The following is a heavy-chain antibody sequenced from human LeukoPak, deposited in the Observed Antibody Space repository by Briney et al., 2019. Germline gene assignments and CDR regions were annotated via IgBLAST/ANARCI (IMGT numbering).Heavy chain of an antibody. D-gene: IGHD3-9*01. V-gene: IGHV4-59*08. Sequence: SETLSLTCTVSGGSISSYYWSWIRQPPGKGLEWIGYIYYSGSTNYDPSLKSRVTISVDTSKNQFSLKLSSVTAADTAVYYCARRIGLRYFDWPHDAFDIWGQGTMVTVSS. J-gene: IGHJ3*02. CDR3: ARRIGLRYFDWPHDAFDI. CDR1: GGSISSYY. CDR2: IYYSGST.